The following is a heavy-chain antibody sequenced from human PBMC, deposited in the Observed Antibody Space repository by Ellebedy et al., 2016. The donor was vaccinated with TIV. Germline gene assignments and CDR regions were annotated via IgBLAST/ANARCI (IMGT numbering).Heavy chain of an antibody. CDR2: ISSSSSYI. Sequence: LSLTCAASGFTFSSYSMNWVRQAPGKGLEWVSSISSSSSYIYYADSVKGRFTISRDNAKNSLYLQMNSLRAEDTAVYYCARDSPLENWFDPWGQGTLVTVSS. V-gene: IGHV3-21*01. CDR3: ARDSPLENWFDP. J-gene: IGHJ5*02. CDR1: GFTFSSYS.